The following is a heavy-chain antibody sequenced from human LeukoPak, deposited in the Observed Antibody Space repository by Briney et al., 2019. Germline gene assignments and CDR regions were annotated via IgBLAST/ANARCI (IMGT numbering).Heavy chain of an antibody. J-gene: IGHJ6*02. CDR3: ARDGVAGRYSYGLDYEYGMDV. CDR2: INHSGST. Sequence: SETPSLTCAVYGGSFSGYYWSWIRQPPGKGLEWIGEINHSGSTNYNPSLKSRVTISVDTSKNQFSLKLSSVTAEDTAVYYCARDGVAGRYSYGLDYEYGMDVWGQGTTVTVSS. D-gene: IGHD5-18*01. V-gene: IGHV4-34*01. CDR1: GGSFSGYY.